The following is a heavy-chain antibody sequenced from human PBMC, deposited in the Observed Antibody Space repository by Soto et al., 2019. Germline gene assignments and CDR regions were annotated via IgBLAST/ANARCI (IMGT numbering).Heavy chain of an antibody. CDR3: ARGVAGYGDAFDV. CDR2: NYWSGNT. CDR1: GGSPGRGGYY. J-gene: IGHJ3*01. V-gene: IGHV4-31*03. Sequence: RMQASGPRRVKPRKTLTSTFRVSGGSPGRGGYYWNRLLQHPGNGLVWSGYNYWSGNTYFNPSLQSRVSISRGTSSKQFYMSPISVTVADTTVYYCARGVAGYGDAFDVSGEGITVTFT. D-gene: IGHD5-12*01.